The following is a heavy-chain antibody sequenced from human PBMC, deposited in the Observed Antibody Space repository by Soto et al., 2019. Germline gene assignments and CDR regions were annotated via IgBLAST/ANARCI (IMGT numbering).Heavy chain of an antibody. CDR3: ARDNVVRGFIPAANNWFDP. CDR2: ISAYNGNT. CDR1: GYTFTSYG. J-gene: IGHJ5*02. Sequence: AASVKVSCKASGYTFTSYGISWVRQAPGQGLEWMGWISAYNGNTNYAQKLQGRVTMTTDTSTSTAYMELRSLRSDDTAVYYCARDNVVRGFIPAANNWFDPWGQGTLVTVSS. V-gene: IGHV1-18*01. D-gene: IGHD3-10*01.